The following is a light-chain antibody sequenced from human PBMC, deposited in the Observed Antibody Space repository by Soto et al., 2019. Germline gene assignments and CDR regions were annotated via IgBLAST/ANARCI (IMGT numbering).Light chain of an antibody. V-gene: IGKV3-15*01. J-gene: IGKJ1*01. Sequence: EVVMTQSHATVSVSPGDRVTLSCRASRTVHSNVAWYQHKPGQAPRLLIYGASFRATGMPARFSGSGFGTEFTLTISSLQSEDFAVYYCQQYNNWPRTFGQGTKVDI. CDR3: QQYNNWPRT. CDR1: RTVHSN. CDR2: GAS.